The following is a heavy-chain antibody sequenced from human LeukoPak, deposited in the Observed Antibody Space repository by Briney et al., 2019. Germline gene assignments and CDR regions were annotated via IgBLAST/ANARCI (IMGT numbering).Heavy chain of an antibody. D-gene: IGHD6-19*01. V-gene: IGHV1-2*02. CDR3: ARDLYSSGWYHWYFDL. CDR1: GYTFAAYY. J-gene: IGHJ2*01. Sequence: GASLKVSSTPSGYTFAAYYMHWVRQAPGQGLEWMGWINPNSGGTNYAQKFHGRVTMTRDTSISTAYMELSRLRSDDTAVYYCARDLYSSGWYHWYFDLWGRGTLVTVSS. CDR2: INPNSGGT.